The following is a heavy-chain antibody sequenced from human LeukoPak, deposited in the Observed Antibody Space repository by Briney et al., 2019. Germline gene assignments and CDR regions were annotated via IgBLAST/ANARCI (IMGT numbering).Heavy chain of an antibody. Sequence: SETLSLTCAVYGGSFSGYYWSWIRQPPGKGLEWIGEINHSGSTNYNPSLKSRVTISVDTSKNQFSLKLSSVTAADTAVYYCASGVITFGGVIVYWGQGTLVTDSS. CDR2: INHSGST. CDR1: GGSFSGYY. CDR3: ASGVITFGGVIVY. D-gene: IGHD3-16*02. V-gene: IGHV4-34*01. J-gene: IGHJ4*02.